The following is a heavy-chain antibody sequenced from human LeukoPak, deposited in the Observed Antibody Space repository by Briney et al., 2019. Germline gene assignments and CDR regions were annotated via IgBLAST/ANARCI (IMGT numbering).Heavy chain of an antibody. CDR1: GFTFSSYW. J-gene: IGHJ4*02. CDR3: ASGGYTYSY. V-gene: IGHV3-7*01. CDR2: IKQDGSEK. Sequence: GGSLRLSCAASGFTFSSYWMSWVRQAPGKWLEWVANIKQDGSEKYYVDSVKGRFTISRDNAKNSLYLQMSSLRVEDTAVYYCASGGYTYSYWGQGTLVTVSS. D-gene: IGHD5-18*01.